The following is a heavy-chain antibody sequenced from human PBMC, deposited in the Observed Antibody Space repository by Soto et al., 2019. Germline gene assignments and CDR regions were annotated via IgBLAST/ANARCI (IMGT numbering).Heavy chain of an antibody. CDR3: ASGRGLLPASN. Sequence: PEGSLRLSCAASGFTVSSNYMSWVRQAPGKGLEWVSVIYSGGSTYXAESVKGRFTISRDNSKNTLYLQMNSLRAEDTAVYYCASGRGLLPASNWGQGTMVTVSS. D-gene: IGHD1-26*01. CDR2: IYSGGST. J-gene: IGHJ3*01. CDR1: GFTVSSNY. V-gene: IGHV3-53*01.